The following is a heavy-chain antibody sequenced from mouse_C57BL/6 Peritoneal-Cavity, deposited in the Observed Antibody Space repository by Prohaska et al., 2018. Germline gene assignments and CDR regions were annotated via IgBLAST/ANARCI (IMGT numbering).Heavy chain of an antibody. CDR1: GYTFTDYY. D-gene: IGHD1-1*01. V-gene: IGHV1-19*01. CDR3: ASYYGSSHFDY. Sequence: EVQLQQSGPVLVKPGASVKMSCKASGYTFTDYYMNWVTQSHGKSLEWIGVINPYTGGTSYNQKFKGKATLTVDKSSSTAYMELNSLTSEDSAVYYCASYYGSSHFDYWGQGTTLTVSS. J-gene: IGHJ2*01. CDR2: INPYTGGT.